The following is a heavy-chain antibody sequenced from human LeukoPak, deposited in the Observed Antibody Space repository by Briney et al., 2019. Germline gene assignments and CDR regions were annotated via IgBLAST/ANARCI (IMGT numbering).Heavy chain of an antibody. D-gene: IGHD2-2*01. CDR3: ARTLHCSSTSCSLYYFDY. J-gene: IGHJ4*02. Sequence: GGSLRLSCAASGFTFSSYAMSWVRQVPGKGLEWVSSISSSSSYIYYADSVKGRFTISRDNAKNSLYLQMNSLRAEDTAVYYCARTLHCSSTSCSLYYFDYWGQGTLVTVSS. CDR2: ISSSSSYI. CDR1: GFTFSSYA. V-gene: IGHV3-21*01.